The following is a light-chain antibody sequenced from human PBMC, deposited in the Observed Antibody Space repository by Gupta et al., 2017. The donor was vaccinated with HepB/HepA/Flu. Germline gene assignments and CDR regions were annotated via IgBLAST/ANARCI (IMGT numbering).Light chain of an antibody. CDR1: TSHIGRNS. V-gene: IGLV1-47*01. CDR3: VAWDDTLSGAV. Sequence: QSVLTQPPSASGSPGQRLTISCCGGTSHIGRNSVYWDQQFPGSAPQLLRYRDYERPSGGPERFSGSKSGTSASLAISGLRSGDEAHYYCVAWDDTLSGAVFGGGTKLTVL. CDR2: RDY. J-gene: IGLJ2*01.